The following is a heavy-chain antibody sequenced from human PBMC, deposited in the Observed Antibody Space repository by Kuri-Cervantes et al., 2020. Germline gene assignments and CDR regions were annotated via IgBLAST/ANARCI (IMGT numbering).Heavy chain of an antibody. V-gene: IGHV4-39*02. J-gene: IGHJ4*02. D-gene: IGHD3-16*01. Sequence: GSLRLSCTVSGGSISSSSYYWGWIRQPPGKGLEWIGSIYYSGSTYYNPSLKSRVTISVDTSKNQFSLKLSSVTAADTAVYYCARDWGGNDYWGQGTLVTVSS. CDR3: ARDWGGNDY. CDR2: IYYSGST. CDR1: GGSISSSSYY.